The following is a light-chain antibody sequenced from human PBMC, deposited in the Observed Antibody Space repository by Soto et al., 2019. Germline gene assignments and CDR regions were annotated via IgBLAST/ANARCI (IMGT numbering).Light chain of an antibody. CDR3: HRYNSAPFT. CDR1: QGISNY. Sequence: DIPMTQSPSSLSAFVGDRVTITCRASQGISNYLAWYQQKPGKVPKLLIYAASTLQSGVPSRFSGSGSGTDFTLTIGSLQPEDVATYYCHRYNSAPFTFGPGTKVDIK. J-gene: IGKJ3*01. V-gene: IGKV1-27*01. CDR2: AAS.